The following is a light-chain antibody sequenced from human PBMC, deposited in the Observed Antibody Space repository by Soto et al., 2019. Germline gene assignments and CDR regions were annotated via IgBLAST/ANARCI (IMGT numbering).Light chain of an antibody. V-gene: IGKV3-15*01. Sequence: EIVVAQSTATLCVSPGERATVSCRASQSVSSNLAWYQQKPGQAPRLLIYGASTRATGIPARFRGSGAGTEFTLTISSLQSEDFAVYYCHHYGSTFGQGTKVDIK. J-gene: IGKJ1*01. CDR3: HHYGST. CDR2: GAS. CDR1: QSVSSN.